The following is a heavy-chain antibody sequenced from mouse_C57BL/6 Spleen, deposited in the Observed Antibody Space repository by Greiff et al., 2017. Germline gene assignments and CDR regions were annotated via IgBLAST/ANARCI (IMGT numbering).Heavy chain of an antibody. CDR1: GYSFTGYY. Sequence: VQLHQSGPELVKPGASVKISCKASGYSFTGYYMNWVKQSPEKSLEWIGEITPGIGGTTYNQKFKAKATLTVDKTSSTAYMQLKSLTSEDSAVYYCARYYGSSLGYWGQGTTLTVSS. CDR3: ARYYGSSLGY. V-gene: IGHV1-42*01. D-gene: IGHD1-1*01. CDR2: ITPGIGGT. J-gene: IGHJ2*01.